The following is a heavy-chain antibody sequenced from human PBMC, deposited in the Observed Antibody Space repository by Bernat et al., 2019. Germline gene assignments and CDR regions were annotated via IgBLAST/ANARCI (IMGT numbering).Heavy chain of an antibody. CDR1: GGSISSYY. V-gene: IGHV4-59*08. J-gene: IGHJ4*02. D-gene: IGHD2-21*02. Sequence: QVQLQESGPGLVKPSETLSLTCTVSGGSISSYYWSWIRQPPGKRLEWIGFIYYSGSATYNPSLKSRVTMSVDTSENQFSLTLTSVTAADTAVYYCARLGFCTGGDCLSDYWGQGTLVTVSS. CDR2: IYYSGSA. CDR3: ARLGFCTGGDCLSDY.